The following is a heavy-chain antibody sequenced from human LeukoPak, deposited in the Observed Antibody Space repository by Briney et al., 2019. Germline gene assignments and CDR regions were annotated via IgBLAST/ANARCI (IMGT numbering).Heavy chain of an antibody. V-gene: IGHV3-53*05. CDR1: GFTFSKYA. D-gene: IGHD6-13*01. CDR2: IYSGGST. Sequence: GGSLRLSCAASGFTFSKYAMSWVRQAPGKGLEWVSVIYSGGSTYYADSVKGRFTISRDNSKNTLYLQMNSLRAEDTALYYCAKDIAAAGESFDIWGQGTMVTVSS. CDR3: AKDIAAAGESFDI. J-gene: IGHJ3*02.